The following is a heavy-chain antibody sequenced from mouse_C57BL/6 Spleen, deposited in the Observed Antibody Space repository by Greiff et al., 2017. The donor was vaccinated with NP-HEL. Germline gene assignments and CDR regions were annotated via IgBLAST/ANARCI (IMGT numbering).Heavy chain of an antibody. CDR3: ARWGYDGTTYWYFDV. CDR1: GYTFTSYW. V-gene: IGHV1-53*01. CDR2: INPSNGGT. D-gene: IGHD2-2*01. J-gene: IGHJ1*03. Sequence: QVQLQQPGTELVKPGASVKLSCKASGYTFTSYWMHWVKPRPGQGLEWIGNINPSNGGTNYNEKFKSKATLTVDKSSSTAYMQLSSLTSEDSAVYYCARWGYDGTTYWYFDVWGTGTTVTVSS.